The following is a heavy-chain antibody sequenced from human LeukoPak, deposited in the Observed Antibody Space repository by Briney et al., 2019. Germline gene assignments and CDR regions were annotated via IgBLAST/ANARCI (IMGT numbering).Heavy chain of an antibody. V-gene: IGHV1-2*02. CDR1: GYTFTGYY. J-gene: IGHJ4*02. CDR3: ARGWNSGYDYDS. Sequence: GASVKVFCKSSGYTFTGYYIHWVRQAPGQGPEWMGWINPNSGGTNYAQKFQGRDTMTRDTSIYTAYMELSRLRSDDTAVYYCARGWNSGYDYDSWGQGTLVTVSS. D-gene: IGHD5-12*01. CDR2: INPNSGGT.